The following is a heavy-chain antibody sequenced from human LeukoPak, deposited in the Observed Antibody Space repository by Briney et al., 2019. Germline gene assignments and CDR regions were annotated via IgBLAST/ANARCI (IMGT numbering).Heavy chain of an antibody. D-gene: IGHD1/OR15-1a*01. CDR2: MNPNSGNT. V-gene: IGHV1-8*02. Sequence: ASVKVSCKASGYTFTGYYIHWVRQATGQGLEWMGWMNPNSGNTGYAQKFQGRVTMTRNTSISTAYMELSSLRSEDTAVYYCAREQGEGIDYWGQGTLVTVSS. J-gene: IGHJ4*02. CDR1: GYTFTGYY. CDR3: AREQGEGIDY.